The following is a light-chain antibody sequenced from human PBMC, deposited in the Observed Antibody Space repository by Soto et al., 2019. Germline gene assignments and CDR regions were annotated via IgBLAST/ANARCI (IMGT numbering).Light chain of an antibody. CDR2: AAS. Sequence: EIVLTQSPGTLSLSPGERATLSCRASQSVGGNYLAWYQQKPGQAPRLLVYAASTRATGIPDRFSGSGSGTAFSLTISRLAPEDFAVYYCQQYGSSLRTFGQGTKLEI. J-gene: IGKJ2*01. CDR1: QSVGGNY. CDR3: QQYGSSLRT. V-gene: IGKV3-20*01.